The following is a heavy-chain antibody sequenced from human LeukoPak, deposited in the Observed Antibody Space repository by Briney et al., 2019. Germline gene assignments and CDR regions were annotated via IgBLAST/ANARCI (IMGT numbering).Heavy chain of an antibody. V-gene: IGHV4-34*01. CDR3: ARPRYGSGSLDS. D-gene: IGHD3-10*01. CDR1: GGSFSGHY. CDR2: INHSGST. J-gene: IGHJ4*02. Sequence: SETLSLTCAVYGGSFSGHYWTWIRQPPGKGLEWIGEINHSGSTTYNPSLNSRVTISVDTSKNQFSLRLSSVTAADTAVYYCARPRYGSGSLDSWGQGALVTVSS.